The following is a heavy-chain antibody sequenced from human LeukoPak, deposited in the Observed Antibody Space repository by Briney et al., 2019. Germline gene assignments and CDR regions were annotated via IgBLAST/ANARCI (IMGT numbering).Heavy chain of an antibody. CDR1: GGSISSYY. J-gene: IGHJ4*02. CDR2: IYYSGST. V-gene: IGHV4-59*01. D-gene: IGHD3-3*01. Sequence: SETLSLTCTVSGGSISSYYWSWIRQPPGKGLEWIGYIYYSGSTNYNLSLKSRVTISVDTSKNQFSLKLSSVTAADTAVYYCARGDTIFGVVTHFDYWGQGTLVTVSS. CDR3: ARGDTIFGVVTHFDY.